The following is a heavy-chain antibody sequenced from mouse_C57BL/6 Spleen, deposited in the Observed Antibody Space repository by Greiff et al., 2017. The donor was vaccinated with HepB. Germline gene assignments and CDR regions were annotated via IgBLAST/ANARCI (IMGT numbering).Heavy chain of an antibody. Sequence: VQLKESGGGLVKPGGSLKLSCAASGFTFSDYGMHWVRQAPEKGLEWVAYISSGSSTIYYADTVKGRFTISRDNAKNTLFLQMTSLRSEDTAMYYCARSHYYGSSYRYFDVWGTGTTVTVSS. CDR2: ISSGSSTI. V-gene: IGHV5-17*01. J-gene: IGHJ1*03. CDR1: GFTFSDYG. D-gene: IGHD1-1*01. CDR3: ARSHYYGSSYRYFDV.